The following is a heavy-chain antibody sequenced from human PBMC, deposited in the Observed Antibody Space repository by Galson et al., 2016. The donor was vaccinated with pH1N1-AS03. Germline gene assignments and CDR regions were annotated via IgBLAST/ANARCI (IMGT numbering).Heavy chain of an antibody. V-gene: IGHV1-69*06. D-gene: IGHD4/OR15-4a*01. J-gene: IGHJ6*02. Sequence: SVKVSSKASGGTFSSYAFSWVRQAPGQGLEWMGGVIPIFGTTNYAQKFQGRVTITADTSTSTAYMELRSLRSDDTAVYYCARAMVPTTYYGMDVWGQGTTVTVSS. CDR2: VIPIFGTT. CDR3: ARAMVPTTYYGMDV. CDR1: GGTFSSYA.